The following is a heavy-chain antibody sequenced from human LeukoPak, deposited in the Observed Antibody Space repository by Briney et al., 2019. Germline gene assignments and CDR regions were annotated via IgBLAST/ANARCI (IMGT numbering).Heavy chain of an antibody. D-gene: IGHD6-25*01. CDR1: GFTFSNYG. CDR3: ARDRGSDDPIDY. V-gene: IGHV3-33*01. CDR2: IWHDGRNK. Sequence: PGGSLRLSCAASGFTFSNYGMHWVRQAPGKGLEWVAVIWHDGRNKYYADSVKGRFTVSRDNSKNTLSLQMDSLRAEDTAAYYCARDRGSDDPIDYWGQGILVTVSP. J-gene: IGHJ4*02.